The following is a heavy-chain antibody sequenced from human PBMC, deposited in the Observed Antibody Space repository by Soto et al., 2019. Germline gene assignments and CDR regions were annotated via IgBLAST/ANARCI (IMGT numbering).Heavy chain of an antibody. CDR2: ISGSGGST. Sequence: EVQLLESGGGLVQPGGSLRLSCAASGFTFSSYAMSWVRQAPGKGLEWVSAISGSGGSTYYADSVKGRFTISRDNSKNTLYLQMNSLRAEDTAVYYCAKNMGWVRGAITWAVFDYWGQGTLVTVSS. D-gene: IGHD3-10*01. J-gene: IGHJ4*02. V-gene: IGHV3-23*01. CDR3: AKNMGWVRGAITWAVFDY. CDR1: GFTFSSYA.